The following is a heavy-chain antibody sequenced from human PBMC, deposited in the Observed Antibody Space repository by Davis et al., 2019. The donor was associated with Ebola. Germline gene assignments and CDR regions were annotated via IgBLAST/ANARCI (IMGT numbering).Heavy chain of an antibody. V-gene: IGHV3-23*01. CDR2: ISGSGDNT. CDR1: GFTFSSYA. J-gene: IGHJ4*02. D-gene: IGHD7-27*01. CDR3: ATDRNWDFDY. Sequence: GESLKISCAASGFTFSSYAMSWVRQAPGKGLEWVSGISGSGDNTYYADSVTGRFTISRDNAKNSLYLQMNSLRDEDTAVYYCATDRNWDFDYWGQGTLVTVSS.